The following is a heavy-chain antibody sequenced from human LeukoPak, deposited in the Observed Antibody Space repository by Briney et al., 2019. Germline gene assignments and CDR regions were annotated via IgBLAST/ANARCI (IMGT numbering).Heavy chain of an antibody. Sequence: PGRSLRLSCAASGFTFSSYAMHWVRQAPGKGLEWVAVISYDGSNKYYADSVKGRFTISRDNSKNTLYLQMNSLRAEDTAVYYCARELPSWELPAAKLYYYYGMGVWGQGTTVTVSS. D-gene: IGHD2-2*01. CDR2: ISYDGSNK. CDR3: ARELPSWELPAAKLYYYYGMGV. CDR1: GFTFSSYA. V-gene: IGHV3-30-3*01. J-gene: IGHJ6*02.